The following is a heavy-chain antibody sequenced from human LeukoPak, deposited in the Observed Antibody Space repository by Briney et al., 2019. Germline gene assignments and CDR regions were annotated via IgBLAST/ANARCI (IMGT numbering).Heavy chain of an antibody. CDR3: AKGGSDTAIADED. J-gene: IGHJ4*02. CDR2: VSSDERTT. CDR1: GFSFSSYW. D-gene: IGHD5-18*01. V-gene: IGHV3-74*01. Sequence: GGSLRLSCAASGFSFSSYWMHWVRQAPGEGLVWVSRVSSDERTTSYADSVKGRFTVSRDNAKNTVYLQMNSLRVEDTAVYYCAKGGSDTAIADEDWGQGTLVTVSS.